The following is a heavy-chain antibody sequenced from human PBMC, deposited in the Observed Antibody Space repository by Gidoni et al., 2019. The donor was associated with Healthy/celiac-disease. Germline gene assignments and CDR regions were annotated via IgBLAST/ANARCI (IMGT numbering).Heavy chain of an antibody. D-gene: IGHD6-6*01. CDR2: INHSGST. V-gene: IGHV4-34*01. Sequence: QVQLQQWGAGLLKPSETLSLTCAVSGGSFSGYYWSWIRQPPGKGLEWIGEINHSGSTNYNPSLKSRVTISVDTSKNQFSLKLSSVTAADTAVYYCASTAARPPVSVSYYGMDVWGQGTTVTVSS. CDR1: GGSFSGYY. J-gene: IGHJ6*02. CDR3: ASTAARPPVSVSYYGMDV.